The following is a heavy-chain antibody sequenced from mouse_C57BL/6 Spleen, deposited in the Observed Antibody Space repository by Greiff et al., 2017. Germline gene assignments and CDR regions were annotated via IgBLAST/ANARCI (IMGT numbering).Heavy chain of an antibody. CDR3: AIDHYVSSYYAMDY. CDR1: GFTFSSYA. CDR2: ISSGGDYI. Sequence: EVKLVESGEGLVKPGGSLKLSCAASGFTFSSYAMSWVRQTPEKRLEWVAYISSGGDYINYADTVKGRFTISRDTARNTLYLQMSSLKSEDTAMYYCAIDHYVSSYYAMDYWGQGTSVTVSS. J-gene: IGHJ4*01. V-gene: IGHV5S21*01. D-gene: IGHD1-1*01.